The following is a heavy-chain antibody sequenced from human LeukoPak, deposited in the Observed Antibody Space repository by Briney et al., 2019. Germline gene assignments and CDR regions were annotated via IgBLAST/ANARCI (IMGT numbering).Heavy chain of an antibody. D-gene: IGHD1-1*01. CDR3: ARYNWNDRWFDP. Sequence: SETLSLTCTVSGGSISSYYWSWIRQPAGKGLEWIGRIYTSGSTYFNPSLKSRVTISVDRSKNQFSLKLSSVTAADTAVYYCARYNWNDRWFDPWGQGTLVTVSS. CDR2: IYTSGST. V-gene: IGHV4-4*07. J-gene: IGHJ5*02. CDR1: GGSISSYY.